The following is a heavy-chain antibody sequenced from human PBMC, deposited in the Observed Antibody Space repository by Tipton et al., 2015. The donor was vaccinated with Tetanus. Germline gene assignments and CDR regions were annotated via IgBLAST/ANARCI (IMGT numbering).Heavy chain of an antibody. Sequence: GSLRLSCAASGFTFSDYYMTWIRQAPGKGLEWVSYISRSSSTIYYADSVKGRFIISRDNAKNSLYLQMNSLRADDTAVYYCTRDHRPTSRGSESYYYYGMDVWGQGTTVTVSS. CDR3: TRDHRPTSRGSESYYYYGMDV. CDR2: ISRSSSTI. V-gene: IGHV3-11*04. J-gene: IGHJ6*02. CDR1: GFTFSDYY. D-gene: IGHD3-10*01.